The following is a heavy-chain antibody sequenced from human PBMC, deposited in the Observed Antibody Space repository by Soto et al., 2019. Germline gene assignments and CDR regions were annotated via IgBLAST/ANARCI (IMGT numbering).Heavy chain of an antibody. V-gene: IGHV1-69*01. J-gene: IGHJ6*02. D-gene: IGHD2-2*01. CDR1: GGTFSSYA. Sequence: QVQLVQSGAEVKKPGSSVKVSCKASGGTFSSYAISWVRQAPGQGLEWMGGIIPIFGTANYAQKFQGRVTITADESTSTAYMELSSLRSEDTAVYYCARSLPLVVPAAFYYGMDVWGQGTTVTVSS. CDR3: ARSLPLVVPAAFYYGMDV. CDR2: IIPIFGTA.